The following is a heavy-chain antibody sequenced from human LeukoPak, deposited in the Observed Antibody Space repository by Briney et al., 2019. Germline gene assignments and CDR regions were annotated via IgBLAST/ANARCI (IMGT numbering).Heavy chain of an antibody. Sequence: GESLKISCKASGCDFANYWIGWVRQMPGKGLEWMGTIYPGDSDTRYSPSFQGQVTISADKSISIAYLQWSSLKASDTAMYYCARRLPCTRGACEDFDFWGQGTLVTVSS. CDR1: GCDFANYW. CDR2: IYPGDSDT. D-gene: IGHD2-8*02. J-gene: IGHJ4*02. V-gene: IGHV5-51*01. CDR3: ARRLPCTRGACEDFDF.